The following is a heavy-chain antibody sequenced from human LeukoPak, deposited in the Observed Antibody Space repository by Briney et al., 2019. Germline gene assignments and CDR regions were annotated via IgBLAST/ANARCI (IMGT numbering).Heavy chain of an antibody. D-gene: IGHD2-15*01. CDR1: GFTFSSYG. V-gene: IGHV3-30*02. J-gene: IGHJ3*02. Sequence: GGSLRLSCAASGFTFSSYGMHWVRQAPGKGLEWAAFIRYDGSNKYYADSVKGRFTISRDNSKNTLYLQMNSLRAEDTAVYYCANRGGYAFDIWGQGTMVTVSS. CDR2: IRYDGSNK. CDR3: ANRGGYAFDI.